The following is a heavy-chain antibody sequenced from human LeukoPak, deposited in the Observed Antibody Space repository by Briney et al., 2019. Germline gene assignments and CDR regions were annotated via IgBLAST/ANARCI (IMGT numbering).Heavy chain of an antibody. D-gene: IGHD6-13*01. CDR3: ARAYSSSWYWNWFDP. CDR1: GYSISSGYY. V-gene: IGHV4-38-2*02. J-gene: IGHJ5*02. CDR2: IYNSGST. Sequence: SETLSLTCTVSGYSISSGYYWGWIRQAPGKGLEWIGSIYNSGSTYYNPSFKSRVTISVDMSKNQFSLKMSSVTAADTAVYYCARAYSSSWYWNWFDPWGQGTLVTVSS.